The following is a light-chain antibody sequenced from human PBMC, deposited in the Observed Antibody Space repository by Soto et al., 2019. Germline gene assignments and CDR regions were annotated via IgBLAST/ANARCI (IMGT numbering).Light chain of an antibody. J-gene: IGKJ1*01. CDR2: DAS. V-gene: IGKV3-20*01. Sequence: EIVMPQSPATLSVSPGERATLSRRASQSVNSKLAWYQQXPGQAPRILIYDASSRATGTPDRSSGSGSGTDFTITVSRLEPEDVAVYYCHHYGSSRTFGQGTKVDIK. CDR3: HHYGSSRT. CDR1: QSVNSK.